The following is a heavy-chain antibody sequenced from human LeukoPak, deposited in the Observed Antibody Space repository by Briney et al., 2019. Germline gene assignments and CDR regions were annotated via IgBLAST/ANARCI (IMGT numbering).Heavy chain of an antibody. CDR2: IYYSGTT. CDR1: GGSISGSNYY. J-gene: IGHJ4*02. V-gene: IGHV4-39*01. D-gene: IGHD6-6*01. CDR3: ARHSSAARPNFDY. Sequence: PSETLSLTCTVAGGSISGSNYYWGWIRQPPGKGLEWFGSIYYSGTTYYNPSLKSRVTISVDTSKNQFSLEVTSMTAADTAAYYCARHSSAARPNFDYWGQGTLVTVSS.